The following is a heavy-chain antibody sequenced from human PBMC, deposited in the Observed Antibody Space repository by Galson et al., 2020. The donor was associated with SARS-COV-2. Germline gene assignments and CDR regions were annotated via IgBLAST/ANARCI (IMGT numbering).Heavy chain of an antibody. CDR1: GFTFSRYW. CDR3: ATDKWGPDN. V-gene: IGHV3-7*01. D-gene: IGHD7-27*01. CDR2: INPDGSKT. Sequence: QLGESLKISCAASGFTFSRYWMNWVRQAPGKGLEWVATINPDGSKTSYVGSVKGRFTISRDNARNSLSLEMNTLRVEDSDVYYCATDKWGPDNWGQGTQVTVSS. J-gene: IGHJ4*02.